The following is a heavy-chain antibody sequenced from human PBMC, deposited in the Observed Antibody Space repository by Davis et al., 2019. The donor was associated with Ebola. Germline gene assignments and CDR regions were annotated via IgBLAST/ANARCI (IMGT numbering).Heavy chain of an antibody. CDR2: ISYDGSNK. V-gene: IGHV3-30-3*01. Sequence: PGGSLRLSCAASGFTFSSYAMSWVRQAPGKGLEWVAVISYDGSNKYYADSVKGRFTISRDNSKNTLYLQMNSLRAEDTAVYYCARDFTGGYYDSSGYPNFDYWGQGTLVTVSS. CDR1: GFTFSSYA. CDR3: ARDFTGGYYDSSGYPNFDY. D-gene: IGHD3-22*01. J-gene: IGHJ4*02.